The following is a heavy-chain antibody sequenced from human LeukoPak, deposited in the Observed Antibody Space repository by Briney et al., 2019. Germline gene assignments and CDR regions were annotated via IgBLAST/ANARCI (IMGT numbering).Heavy chain of an antibody. D-gene: IGHD6-19*01. CDR2: LKSKTDGGTT. CDR1: GFTFSNAW. J-gene: IGHJ4*02. CDR3: TTVMTIAVAGPFDY. Sequence: PGGSVRLSCAASGFTFSNAWMIWLREAPGKGREWVGRLKSKTDGGTTDYAAPVNGRFTISRDDSKNTLYLQRNSLKTEDTAVYYCTTVMTIAVAGPFDYWGQGNLVTVSS. V-gene: IGHV3-15*01.